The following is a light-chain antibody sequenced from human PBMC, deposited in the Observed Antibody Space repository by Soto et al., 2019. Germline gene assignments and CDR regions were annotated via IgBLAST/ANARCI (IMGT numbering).Light chain of an antibody. CDR3: QTCGTGIRV. CDR2: LNSDGSH. CDR1: SGHSSYA. Sequence: QSVLTQSPSASASLGASVKLTCTLSSGHSSYAIAWHQQQPEKGPRYLMKLNSDGSHSKGAGIPDRFSGSSSGADRYLTISSLQSEDDDDYYCQTCGTGIRVFGGGTKLTVL. V-gene: IGLV4-69*01. J-gene: IGLJ2*01.